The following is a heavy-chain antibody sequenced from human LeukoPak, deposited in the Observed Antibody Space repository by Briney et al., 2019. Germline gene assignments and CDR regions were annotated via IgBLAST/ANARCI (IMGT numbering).Heavy chain of an antibody. CDR1: GGTFSSYA. V-gene: IGHV1-69*05. J-gene: IGHJ2*01. D-gene: IGHD4-17*01. CDR3: ARDRYGDYVIADWYFDL. CDR2: IIPFFGTA. Sequence: SVKVSCKASGGTFSSYAISWVRQAPGQGLEWMGRIIPFFGTANYAQKFQGRVTITTDESTSTAYMELSSLRSEDTAVYYCARDRYGDYVIADWYFDLWGRGTLVTVSS.